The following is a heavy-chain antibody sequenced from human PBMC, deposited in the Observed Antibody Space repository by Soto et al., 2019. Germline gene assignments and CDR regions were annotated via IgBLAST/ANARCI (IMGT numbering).Heavy chain of an antibody. CDR3: ARVWGGAFDI. D-gene: IGHD3-10*01. CDR2: IYYSGST. J-gene: IGHJ3*02. CDR1: CGSISRYY. V-gene: IGHV4-59*01. Sequence: SETLSLTCTVSCGSISRYYWSCIRQPPGKGLEWIGYIYYSGSTNYNPSLKSRVTISVDTSKNQFSLKLSSVTAADTAVYYCARVWGGAFDIWGQGTMVTVSS.